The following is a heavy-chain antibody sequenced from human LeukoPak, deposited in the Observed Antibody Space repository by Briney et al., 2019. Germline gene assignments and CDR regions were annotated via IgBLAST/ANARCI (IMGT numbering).Heavy chain of an antibody. D-gene: IGHD3-22*01. J-gene: IGHJ4*02. CDR1: GFTFSSYE. CDR2: IYSGGST. Sequence: GGSLRLSCAASGFTFSSYEMNWVRQAPGKGLEWVSIIYSGGSTYYADSVKGRFTISRDNSKNTLFLQINSLRAEDTAVYYCARGRYYDSSGYLDYWGQGTLVTVSS. CDR3: ARGRYYDSSGYLDY. V-gene: IGHV3-53*01.